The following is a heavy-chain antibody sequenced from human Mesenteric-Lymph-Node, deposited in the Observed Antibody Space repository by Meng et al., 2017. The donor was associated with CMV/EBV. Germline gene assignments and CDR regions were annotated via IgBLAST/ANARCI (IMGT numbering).Heavy chain of an antibody. D-gene: IGHD3-10*01. CDR1: GFTFSSYA. CDR2: ISYDGSNK. CDR3: ARTGVRGVIPNDY. J-gene: IGHJ4*02. V-gene: IGHV3-30-3*01. Sequence: CAASGFTFSSYAMHWVRQATGKGLEWVAVISYDGSNKYYADSVKGRFTISRDNAKNSLYLQMNSLRAEDTAVYYCARTGVRGVIPNDYWGQGTLVTVSS.